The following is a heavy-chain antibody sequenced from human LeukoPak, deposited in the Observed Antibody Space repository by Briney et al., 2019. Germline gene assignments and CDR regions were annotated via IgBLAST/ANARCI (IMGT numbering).Heavy chain of an antibody. V-gene: IGHV4-39*07. CDR1: GGSISSYY. Sequence: SETLSLTCTVSGGSISSYYWGWIRQPPGKGLEWIGSIYYSGSTYYNPSLKSRVTISVDTSKNQFSLKLSSVTAADTAVYYCSEMATIETFDYWGQGTLVTVSS. J-gene: IGHJ4*02. CDR3: SEMATIETFDY. D-gene: IGHD5-24*01. CDR2: IYYSGST.